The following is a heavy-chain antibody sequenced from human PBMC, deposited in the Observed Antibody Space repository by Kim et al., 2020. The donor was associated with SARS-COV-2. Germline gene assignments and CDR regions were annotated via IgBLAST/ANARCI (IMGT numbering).Heavy chain of an antibody. CDR1: GFTFSSYG. D-gene: IGHD3-22*01. CDR3: AKDLSYDSSGD. Sequence: GGSLRLSCAASGFTFSSYGMHWVRQAPGKGLEWVAVISYDGSNKYYADSVKGRFTISRDNSKNTLYLQMNSLRAEDTAVYYCAKDLSYDSSGDWGQGTLVTVSS. J-gene: IGHJ4*02. CDR2: ISYDGSNK. V-gene: IGHV3-30*18.